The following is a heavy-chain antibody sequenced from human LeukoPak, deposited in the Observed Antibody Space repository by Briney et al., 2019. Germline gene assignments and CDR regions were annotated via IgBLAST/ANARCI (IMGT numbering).Heavy chain of an antibody. CDR1: GYTFTSYG. Sequence: ASVKVSCKASGYTFTSYGISWVRQAPGQGLEWMGWISAYNGNTNYAQKLQGRVTMTTDTSTSTAYMELRSLRSDDTAVYYCARHYDSSGYYPKWNFDYWGQGTLVTVSS. D-gene: IGHD3-22*01. CDR2: ISAYNGNT. CDR3: ARHYDSSGYYPKWNFDY. J-gene: IGHJ4*02. V-gene: IGHV1-18*01.